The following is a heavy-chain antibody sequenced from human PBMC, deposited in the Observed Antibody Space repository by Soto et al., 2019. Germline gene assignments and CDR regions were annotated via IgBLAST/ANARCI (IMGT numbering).Heavy chain of an antibody. Sequence: EVQLLESGGGLVQPGGSLRLSCAASGFTFSSYAMSWVRQTPGKGLEWVSAISGSGGSTYYADSVKGRFTISRDNSKNTLYLQMNSLRAEDTAVYYCAKDGQYSGVYAIKSLGSSSWDYWGQGTLVTVSS. V-gene: IGHV3-23*01. CDR1: GFTFSSYA. CDR2: ISGSGGST. CDR3: AKDGQYSGVYAIKSLGSSSWDY. D-gene: IGHD2-8*01. J-gene: IGHJ4*02.